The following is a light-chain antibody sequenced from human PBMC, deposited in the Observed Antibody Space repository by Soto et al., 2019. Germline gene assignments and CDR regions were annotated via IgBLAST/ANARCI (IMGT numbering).Light chain of an antibody. J-gene: IGKJ1*01. Sequence: AIQMTQSPSSLSASVGDRVTITCRASQDIKNELGWYQQKPGKAPNVLIYAASTLLSGVPSRFSSAGSGTDFTLTISSLQPEDFATYYCLQDHNYPRTFGQGTRVEIK. CDR2: AAS. CDR1: QDIKNE. V-gene: IGKV1-6*01. CDR3: LQDHNYPRT.